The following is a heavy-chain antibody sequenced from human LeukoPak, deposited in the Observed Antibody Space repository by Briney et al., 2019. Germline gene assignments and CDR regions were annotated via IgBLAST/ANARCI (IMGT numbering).Heavy chain of an antibody. D-gene: IGHD3-10*01. J-gene: IGHJ5*02. CDR1: GFTFSDYY. Sequence: GGSLRLSCAASGFTFSDYYMSWIRQAPGKGLEWVSYISSSGSTIYYADSVKGRFTISRDNAKNSLYLQINSLRAEDTAVYYCARALRVRGVTRFDPWGQGTLVTVSS. CDR3: ARALRVRGVTRFDP. V-gene: IGHV3-11*01. CDR2: ISSSGSTI.